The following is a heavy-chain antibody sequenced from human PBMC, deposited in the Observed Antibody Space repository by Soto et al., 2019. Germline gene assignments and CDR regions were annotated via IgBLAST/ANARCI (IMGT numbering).Heavy chain of an antibody. CDR2: IYPGDSDT. CDR3: ARHATDKWNHNYYYGMDV. CDR1: AYSFTSYW. V-gene: IGHV5-51*01. D-gene: IGHD1-20*01. Sequence: LGESLKISCKASAYSFTSYWIAWVRQMPGKGLEWMGIIYPGDSDTRYNPSFQGQVTISADKSISTAYLQWGSLRASDTAMYYCARHATDKWNHNYYYGMDVWGQGTTVTVSS. J-gene: IGHJ6*02.